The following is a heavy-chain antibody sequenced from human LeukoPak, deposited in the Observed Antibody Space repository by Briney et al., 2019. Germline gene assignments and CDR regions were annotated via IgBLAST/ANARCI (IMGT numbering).Heavy chain of an antibody. D-gene: IGHD5-12*01. CDR1: GYTFTSYY. J-gene: IGHJ4*02. CDR3: ARDGTYSDYDYYFDY. V-gene: IGHV1-46*01. Sequence: ASAKVSCKASGYTFTSYYLHWVRQAPGQGLEWMGVINPSGGSTTYAQKFQGRVTMTRDTSTTTVYMELSSLRSEDTAVYYCARDGTYSDYDYYFDYWGQGTLVTVSS. CDR2: INPSGGST.